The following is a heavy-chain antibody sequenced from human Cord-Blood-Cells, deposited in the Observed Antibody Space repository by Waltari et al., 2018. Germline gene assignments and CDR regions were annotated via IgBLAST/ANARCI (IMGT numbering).Heavy chain of an antibody. D-gene: IGHD1-7*01. J-gene: IGHJ3*02. Sequence: QVQLQQWGAGLLKPSETLSLTCAVYGGSFSGYYWSWIRQPPGKGLEWIGEINNSGSTNYNPSLKSRVTISVDTSKNQFSLKLSSVTAADTAVYYCARGWTGTYAFDIWGQGTMVTDSS. CDR1: GGSFSGYY. V-gene: IGHV4-34*01. CDR3: ARGWTGTYAFDI. CDR2: INNSGST.